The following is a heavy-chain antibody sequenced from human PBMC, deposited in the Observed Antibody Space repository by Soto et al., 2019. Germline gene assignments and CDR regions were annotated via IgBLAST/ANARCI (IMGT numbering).Heavy chain of an antibody. CDR1: GGSISSYY. D-gene: IGHD5-12*01. CDR2: IYYSGST. V-gene: IGHV4-59*01. CDR3: ARAYGGYADY. Sequence: SETLSLTCTVSGGSISSYYWSWIRQPPGKGLEWIGYIYYSGSTNYNPSLKSRVTISVDTSKNQFSLKLSSVTAADTAVYYCARAYGGYADYWGQGALVTGLL. J-gene: IGHJ4*02.